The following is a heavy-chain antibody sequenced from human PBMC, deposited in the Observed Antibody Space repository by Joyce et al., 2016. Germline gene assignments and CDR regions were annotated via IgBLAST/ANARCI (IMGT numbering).Heavy chain of an antibody. V-gene: IGHV4-39*01. CDR2: SYYTGST. J-gene: IGHJ4*02. CDR1: GAPISSTTYY. CDR3: TRLGRNGQWLSFDY. D-gene: IGHD6-19*01. Sequence: QVQLRESGPGLVKPSETLSLTCTVSGAPISSTTYYWGWIRQPPGKGLEWVGSSYYTGSTYANPSLKGRVTISVDSSKNQLSLKVTSVTAADTAVYYCTRLGRNGQWLSFDYWGQGALVTVSS.